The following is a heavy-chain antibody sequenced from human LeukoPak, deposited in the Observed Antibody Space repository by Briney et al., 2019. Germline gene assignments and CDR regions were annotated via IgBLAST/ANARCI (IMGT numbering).Heavy chain of an antibody. CDR1: GYTLTELS. D-gene: IGHD4-17*01. J-gene: IGHJ4*02. Sequence: ASVKVSCKVSGYTLTELSMHWVRQAPGKGLEWMGGFDPEDGETIYAQKFQGRVTMTEDTSTDTAYMELSSLRSEDTAVYYCATPSDYGDYVYFDYWGQGTLVTVSS. V-gene: IGHV1-24*01. CDR3: ATPSDYGDYVYFDY. CDR2: FDPEDGET.